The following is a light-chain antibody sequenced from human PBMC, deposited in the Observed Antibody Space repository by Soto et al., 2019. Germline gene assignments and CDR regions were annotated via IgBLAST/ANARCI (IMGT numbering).Light chain of an antibody. CDR1: QSVSSNY. J-gene: IGKJ2*01. CDR2: GAS. V-gene: IGKV3-20*01. Sequence: EIVLTQSPGTLSLSPGERATLSCRASQSVSSNYLAWYQQKPGQAPRLLIYGASSRATGIPDRFSGSGSGTDITLTISRLEPEYFAVYYCQQYGSSPPMYTFGQGTKLEIK. CDR3: QQYGSSPPMYT.